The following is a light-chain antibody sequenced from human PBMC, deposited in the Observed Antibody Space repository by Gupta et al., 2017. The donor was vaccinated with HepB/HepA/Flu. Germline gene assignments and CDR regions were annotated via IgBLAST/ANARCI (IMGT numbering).Light chain of an antibody. CDR3: TSWDDSLNGLL. CDR2: ANN. J-gene: IGLJ2*01. V-gene: IGLV1-44*01. Sequence: QSVLTQPPPASGTPGQRVSISCSGGPSNIGSNIVSWYQQLPGTAPKLLIYANNQRPSGVPDRFSGSKSGTSASLAISGLQTDDEADYFCTSWDDSLNGLLFGGGTKLTVL. CDR1: PSNIGSNI.